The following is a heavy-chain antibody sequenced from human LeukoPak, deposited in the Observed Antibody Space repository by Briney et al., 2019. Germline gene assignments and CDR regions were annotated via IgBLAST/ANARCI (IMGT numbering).Heavy chain of an antibody. CDR2: INHSGST. CDR1: GFTFSSYA. D-gene: IGHD3-10*01. V-gene: IGHV4-34*01. CDR3: ARHFWFGELGY. Sequence: GSLRLSCAASGFTFSSYAMHWVRQPPGKGLEWIGEINHSGSTNYNPSLKSRVTISVDTSKNQFSLKLSSVTAADTAVYYCARHFWFGELGYWGQGTLVTVSS. J-gene: IGHJ4*02.